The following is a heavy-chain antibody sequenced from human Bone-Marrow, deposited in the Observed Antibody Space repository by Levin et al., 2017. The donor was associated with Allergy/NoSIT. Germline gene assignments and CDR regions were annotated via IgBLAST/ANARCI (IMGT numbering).Heavy chain of an antibody. D-gene: IGHD6-13*01. CDR1: GFTVSRNY. J-gene: IGHJ4*02. Sequence: GESLKISCAASGFTVSRNYMSWVRQAPGKGLEWVSLIYSGGDTQYADSVKGRFTISRDNSKNTLYLQMNSLRADDTAVYYCARDGVGTAAGTPWGQGTLVTVS. CDR3: ARDGVGTAAGTP. CDR2: IYSGGDT. V-gene: IGHV3-66*01.